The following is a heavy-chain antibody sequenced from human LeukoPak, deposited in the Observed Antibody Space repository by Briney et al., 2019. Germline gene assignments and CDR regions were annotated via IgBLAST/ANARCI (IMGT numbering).Heavy chain of an antibody. CDR2: ITSSSSHI. CDR1: GFTFSSYN. V-gene: IGHV3-21*01. D-gene: IGHD6-13*01. Sequence: PGGPLRLSCAASGFTFSSYNMNWVRQAPGKGLEWVSSITSSSSHIYYADSVKGRFTISRDNAKNSLYLQIDSLRAEDTAVYYCARDPYSGSYVDYYYYYYMDVWGKGTTVTISS. CDR3: ARDPYSGSYVDYYYYYYMDV. J-gene: IGHJ6*03.